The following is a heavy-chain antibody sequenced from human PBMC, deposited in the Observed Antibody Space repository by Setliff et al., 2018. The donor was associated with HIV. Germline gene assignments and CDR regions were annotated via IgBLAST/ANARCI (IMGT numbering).Heavy chain of an antibody. CDR1: GFTFSNYW. J-gene: IGHJ4*02. CDR2: ISNSSHDI. Sequence: GGSLRLSCEASGFTFSNYWMSWIRQAPGKGPEWVSYISNSSHDIAYLDSVKGRFTISRDNAKNSLYLQMSNLRVDDTAVYYCARWSGRTGGVWGQGTLVTVSS. CDR3: ARWSGRTGGV. V-gene: IGHV3-11*01. D-gene: IGHD3-10*01.